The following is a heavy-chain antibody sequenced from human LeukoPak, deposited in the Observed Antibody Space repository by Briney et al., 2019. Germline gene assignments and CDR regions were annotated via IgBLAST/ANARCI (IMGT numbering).Heavy chain of an antibody. D-gene: IGHD3-22*01. CDR3: ARGPPAYMYYYDSSGYYPPFSR. V-gene: IGHV4-31*03. Sequence: SETLSLTCTVSGGSTSSGGYYWSWIRQHPGKGLEWIGYIYYSGSTYYNPSLKSRVTISVDTSKNQFSLKLSSVTAADTAVYYCARGPPAYMYYYDSSGYYPPFSRWGQGTLVTVSS. CDR2: IYYSGST. CDR1: GGSTSSGGYY. J-gene: IGHJ4*02.